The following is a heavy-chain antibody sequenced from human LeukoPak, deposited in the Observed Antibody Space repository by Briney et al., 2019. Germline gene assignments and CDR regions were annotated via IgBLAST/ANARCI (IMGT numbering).Heavy chain of an antibody. CDR2: IYSDGRT. J-gene: IGHJ4*02. CDR1: GFTVSSNY. V-gene: IGHV3-66*01. CDR3: ARDRGAAAVDFDY. D-gene: IGHD6-13*01. Sequence: GGSLRLSCAASGFTVSSNYMSWVRQAAGKGLEWVSEIYSDGRTYYAASVKGRFSISRDNSKNTVYLQMNSLRAEDTAVYYCARDRGAAAVDFDYWGQGTLVTVSS.